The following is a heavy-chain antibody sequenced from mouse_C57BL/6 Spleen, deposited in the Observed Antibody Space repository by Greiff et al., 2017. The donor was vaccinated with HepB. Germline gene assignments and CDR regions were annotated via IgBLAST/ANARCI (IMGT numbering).Heavy chain of an antibody. CDR3: ARGGTTVVASPYWYFDV. CDR2: ISSGSSTI. Sequence: EVQRVESGGGLVKPGGSLKLSCAASGFTFSDYGMHWVRQAPEKGLEWVAYISSGSSTIYYADTVKGRFTISRDNAKNTLFLQMTSLRSEDTAMYYCARGGTTVVASPYWYFDVWGTGTTVTVAS. V-gene: IGHV5-17*01. D-gene: IGHD1-1*01. CDR1: GFTFSDYG. J-gene: IGHJ1*03.